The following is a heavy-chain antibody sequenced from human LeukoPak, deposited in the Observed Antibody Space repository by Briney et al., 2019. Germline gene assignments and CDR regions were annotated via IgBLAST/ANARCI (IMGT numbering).Heavy chain of an antibody. CDR1: GYTFTSYD. V-gene: IGHV1-8*01. CDR3: ASGYYYDSSGYLPGHY. D-gene: IGHD3-22*01. CDR2: MNPNSGNT. Sequence: GASVKVSCKASGYTFTSYDINWVRQATGQGLEWMGWMNPNSGNTGYAQKFEGRVTMTRNTSISTAYVELSSLRSEDSAVYYCASGYYYDSSGYLPGHYWGQGTLVTVSS. J-gene: IGHJ4*02.